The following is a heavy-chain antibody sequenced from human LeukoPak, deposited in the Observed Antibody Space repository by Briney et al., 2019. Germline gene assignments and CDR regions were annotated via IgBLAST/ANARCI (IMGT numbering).Heavy chain of an antibody. J-gene: IGHJ3*02. CDR3: AGGASNIVVTPMYAFDI. Sequence: ASVKVSCKASGYTFTSYGISWVRQAPGQGLEWMGWISAYNGNTNYAQKLQGRVTMTRDTSTSTVYMELSSLRSEDTAVYYCAGGASNIVVTPMYAFDIWGQGTMVTVSS. CDR1: GYTFTSYG. CDR2: ISAYNGNT. V-gene: IGHV1-18*01. D-gene: IGHD4-23*01.